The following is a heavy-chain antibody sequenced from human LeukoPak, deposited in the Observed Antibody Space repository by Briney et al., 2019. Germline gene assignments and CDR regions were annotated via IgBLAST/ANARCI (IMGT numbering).Heavy chain of an antibody. V-gene: IGHV4-59*01. J-gene: IGHJ3*02. Sequence: SETLSLTCTVSGGSISSYYWSWIRQPPGKGLEWIGYIYYSGSTNYNPSLKSRVTISVDTSKNQFSLKLSSVTAADTAVYYCARVGGVVPSKGAFDIWGQGTMVTVSS. D-gene: IGHD3-16*01. CDR2: IYYSGST. CDR1: GGSISSYY. CDR3: ARVGGVVPSKGAFDI.